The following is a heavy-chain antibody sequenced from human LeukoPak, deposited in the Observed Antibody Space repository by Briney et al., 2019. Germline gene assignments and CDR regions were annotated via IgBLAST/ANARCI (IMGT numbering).Heavy chain of an antibody. CDR1: GFTFSSYW. V-gene: IGHV3-7*01. CDR2: IKEDGTHK. D-gene: IGHD2-8*01. CDR3: AREARGTRAAFDV. J-gene: IGHJ3*01. Sequence: GGSLRLSCAASGFTFSSYWMSWLRQAPGKGLESAANIKEDGTHKYYVGSVRGRFTISRDNAKNSLYLQVNSLRAEDTAIYYCAREARGTRAAFDVWGQGTMVTVFS.